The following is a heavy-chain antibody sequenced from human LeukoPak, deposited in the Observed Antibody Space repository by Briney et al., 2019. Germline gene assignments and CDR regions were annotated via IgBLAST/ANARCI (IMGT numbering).Heavy chain of an antibody. Sequence: ASVKVSCKASGYTFTGYYMHWVRQATGQGLEWMGWMNPNSGNTGYAQKFQGRVTMTRNTSISTAYMELSSLRSEDTAVYYCARDIVGAQAFDYWGQGTLVTVSS. CDR2: MNPNSGNT. CDR1: GYTFTGYY. D-gene: IGHD1-26*01. V-gene: IGHV1-8*02. J-gene: IGHJ4*02. CDR3: ARDIVGAQAFDY.